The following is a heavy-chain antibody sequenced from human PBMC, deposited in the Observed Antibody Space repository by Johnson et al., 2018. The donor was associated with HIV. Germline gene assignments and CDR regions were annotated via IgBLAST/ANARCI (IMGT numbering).Heavy chain of an antibody. V-gene: IGHV3-30-3*02. Sequence: QVQLVESGGGVVQPGKSLRLSCAASGFTFSSYAMHWVRQAPGKGLEWVAVISYDGSNKYYADSVKGRFTISRDNSTNTLYLQMNSLRAEDTAVYYCAKSREWLRSTGIAFDIWCQGTMVTVSS. D-gene: IGHD5-12*01. J-gene: IGHJ3*02. CDR1: GFTFSSYA. CDR3: AKSREWLRSTGIAFDI. CDR2: ISYDGSNK.